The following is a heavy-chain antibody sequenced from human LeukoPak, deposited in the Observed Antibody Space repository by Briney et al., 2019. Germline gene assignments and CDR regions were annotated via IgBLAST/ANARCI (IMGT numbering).Heavy chain of an antibody. CDR1: GGSVSRDSYY. J-gene: IGHJ4*02. CDR3: ARRPTGDPKFDY. V-gene: IGHV4-61*01. Sequence: PSETLSLTCTVSGGSVSRDSYYWSWIRQPPGKGLEWIGYIYSSGSTYYNPSLKSRVTISVDTSKNRFSLKPSTVTAADTAVYYCARRPTGDPKFDYWGQGTLVTVSS. D-gene: IGHD7-27*01. CDR2: IYSSGST.